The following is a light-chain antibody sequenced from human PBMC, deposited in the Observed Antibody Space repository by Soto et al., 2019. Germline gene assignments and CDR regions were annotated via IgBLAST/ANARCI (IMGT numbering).Light chain of an antibody. CDR2: DVY. CDR3: SSYTTSRSYV. V-gene: IGLV2-14*01. J-gene: IGLJ1*01. CDR1: SSDVGGFNY. Sequence: QSVLTQPASVSGSPGQSITISCTGTSSDVGGFNYVSWYQQHPGKAPKLLIFDVYSRPSGISNRFSGSKSGNTASLTISGLQAEDEADYYCSSYTTSRSYVFGAGTKVTAL.